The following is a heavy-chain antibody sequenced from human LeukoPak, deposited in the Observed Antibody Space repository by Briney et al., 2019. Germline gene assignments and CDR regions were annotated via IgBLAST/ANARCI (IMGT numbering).Heavy chain of an antibody. Sequence: GGSLRLSCAASGFTFSDYAFHWVRQAPGKGLEWVAVIWYDGSNKYYADSVKGRFTISRDNSKNTLYLQMNSLRAEDTAVYYCARGVTAVAGIVTYWGQGTLVTVSS. CDR1: GFTFSDYA. V-gene: IGHV3-30*07. CDR2: IWYDGSNK. CDR3: ARGVTAVAGIVTY. D-gene: IGHD6-19*01. J-gene: IGHJ4*02.